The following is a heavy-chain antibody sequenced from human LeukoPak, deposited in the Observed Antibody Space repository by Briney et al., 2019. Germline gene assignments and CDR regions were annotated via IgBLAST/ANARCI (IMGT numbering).Heavy chain of an antibody. Sequence: SVKVSCKASGGMFSTTAINWVRQAPGQGLEWMGGNIPPFGTPDYAQKFQGRVTMTTDTSTSTAYMELRSLRSDDTAVYYCARDKGPYNRNPHDAFDIWGQGTMVTVSS. CDR2: NIPPFGTP. D-gene: IGHD1-14*01. V-gene: IGHV1-69*05. CDR1: GGMFSTTA. J-gene: IGHJ3*02. CDR3: ARDKGPYNRNPHDAFDI.